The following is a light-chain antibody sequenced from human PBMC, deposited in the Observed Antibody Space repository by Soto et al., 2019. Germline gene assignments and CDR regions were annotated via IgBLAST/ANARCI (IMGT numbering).Light chain of an antibody. CDR3: SSYSISTAYL. V-gene: IGLV2-14*01. CDR2: EVN. J-gene: IGLJ1*01. Sequence: QSALTQPASMSGSPGQSISISCTGGLGIYNYVSWYQQHPGKVPKLLIYEVNNRPSGISDRFSGSKSGDTASLTISGLQPEDEADYFCSSYSISTAYLFGTGTRVTVL. CDR1: GLGIYNY.